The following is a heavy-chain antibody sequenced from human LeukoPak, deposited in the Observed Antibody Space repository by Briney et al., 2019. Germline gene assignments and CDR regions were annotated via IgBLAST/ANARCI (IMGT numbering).Heavy chain of an antibody. V-gene: IGHV4-38-2*02. CDR2: IYHSGST. D-gene: IGHD3-10*01. J-gene: IGHJ5*02. CDR3: AREPAVRGVIGRRFDP. CDR1: GYPISSGYY. Sequence: SETLSLTCAVSGYPISSGYYWGWIRQPPGKGLEWIGSIYHSGSTYYNPSLKSRVTISVDTSKNQFSLKLSSVTAADTAVYYCAREPAVRGVIGRRFDPWGQGTLVTVSS.